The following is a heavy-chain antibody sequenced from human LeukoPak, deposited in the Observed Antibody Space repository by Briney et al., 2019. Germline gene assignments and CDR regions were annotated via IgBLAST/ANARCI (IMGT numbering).Heavy chain of an antibody. V-gene: IGHV1-18*01. CDR3: AREGFHYDSSGYYYVDAFDI. CDR2: ISAYNGNT. D-gene: IGHD3-22*01. Sequence: GSVKVSCKASGYTFISYGIIWVRQAPGQGPEWMGWISAYNGNTNYAQKLQGRVTMTTDTSTSTAYMELRSLRSDDTAVYYCAREGFHYDSSGYYYVDAFDIWGQGTMVTVSS. J-gene: IGHJ3*02. CDR1: GYTFISYG.